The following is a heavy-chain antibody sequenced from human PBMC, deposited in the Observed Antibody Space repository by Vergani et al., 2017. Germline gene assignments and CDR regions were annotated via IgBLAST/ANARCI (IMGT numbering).Heavy chain of an antibody. CDR3: ARDGGATVTPYRHVYYYYGMDV. J-gene: IGHJ6*02. CDR2: IIPIFGTA. V-gene: IGHV1-69*18. CDR1: GGTFSSYA. D-gene: IGHD4-17*01. Sequence: QVQLVQSGAEVKKPGSSVKVSCKASGGTFSSYAISWVRQAPGQGLEWMGRIIPIFGTANYAQKFQGRVTITADESTSTAYMELSSLRSEDTAVYYCARDGGATVTPYRHVYYYYGMDVWGQGTTVTVSS.